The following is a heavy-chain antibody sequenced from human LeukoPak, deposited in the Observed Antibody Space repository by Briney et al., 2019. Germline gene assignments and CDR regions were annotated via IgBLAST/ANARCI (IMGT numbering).Heavy chain of an antibody. CDR3: ARGPRWAKTNFDY. V-gene: IGHV1-8*03. CDR2: MNPNSGNT. Sequence: ASVKVSCKASGYTFTSYDINWVRQATGQGLEWMGWMNPNSGNTGYAQKFQGRVTITRNTSTSTAYMELSSLRSEDTAVYYCARGPRWAKTNFDYWGQGTLVTVSS. CDR1: GYTFTSYD. D-gene: IGHD4-23*01. J-gene: IGHJ4*02.